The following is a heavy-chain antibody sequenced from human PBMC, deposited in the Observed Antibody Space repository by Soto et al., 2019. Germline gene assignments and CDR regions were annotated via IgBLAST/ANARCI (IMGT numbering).Heavy chain of an antibody. Sequence: SETLSLTCAVSGGSISSGGYSWSWIRQPPGKGLEWIGYIYHSGSTYYNPSLKSRVTISVDRSKNQFSLKLSSVTAAGTAVYYCARDGYSSSSGFDYWGQGTLVTVSS. D-gene: IGHD6-6*01. J-gene: IGHJ4*02. CDR1: GGSISSGGYS. CDR3: ARDGYSSSSGFDY. CDR2: IYHSGST. V-gene: IGHV4-30-2*01.